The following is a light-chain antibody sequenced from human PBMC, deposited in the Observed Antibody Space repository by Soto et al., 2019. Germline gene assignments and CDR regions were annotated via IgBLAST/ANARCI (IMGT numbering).Light chain of an antibody. CDR1: QSIIRW. CDR2: DAA. V-gene: IGKV1-5*01. CDR3: QHYDNSPWT. J-gene: IGKJ1*01. Sequence: DIQMTQSPSTLSASVGDRVIITCRASQSIIRWLAWYQQKPGKTPKVLIYDAASVKSGVPLRFSGSGCETEFYRSLSSRQPDVFATYYCQHYDNSPWTFGQATKVEFK.